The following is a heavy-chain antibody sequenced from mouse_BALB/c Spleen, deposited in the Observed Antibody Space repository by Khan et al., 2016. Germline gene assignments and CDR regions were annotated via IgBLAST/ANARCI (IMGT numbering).Heavy chain of an antibody. CDR1: GFTFSSYG. V-gene: IGHV5-6-3*01. CDR3: ARGGITTDY. CDR2: INSNGGST. J-gene: IGHJ2*01. D-gene: IGHD2-4*01. Sequence: EVELVEPGGGLVQPGGSLKLSCAASGFTFSSYGMSWVRQTPDKRLELVATINSNGGSTYYPDSVKGRFTISRDNAKNTLYLQMISLKSEDTAMYYCARGGITTDYWGQGTTLTVSS.